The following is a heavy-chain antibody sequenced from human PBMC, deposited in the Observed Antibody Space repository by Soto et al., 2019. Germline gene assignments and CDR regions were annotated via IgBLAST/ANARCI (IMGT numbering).Heavy chain of an antibody. Sequence: PSETLSLTCTVSGGSVSSGGYFWSWVRQPPGKELEWIGYTSYSGSANQNPSLKGRVTMSVDTSNNRFSLRLTSVTASDTAVYYCARSGSAYSHSYFAFWGQGALVTVSS. D-gene: IGHD3-22*01. CDR2: TSYSGSA. J-gene: IGHJ4*02. V-gene: IGHV4-61*08. CDR3: ARSGSAYSHSYFAF. CDR1: GGSVSSGGYF.